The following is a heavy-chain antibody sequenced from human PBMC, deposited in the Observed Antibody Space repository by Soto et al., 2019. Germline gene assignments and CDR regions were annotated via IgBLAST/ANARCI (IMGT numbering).Heavy chain of an antibody. Sequence: QVQLVQSGAEVKKPGASVKVSCKGSGFTFSNYGFNWVRQAPGQGLEWVGWVSAYNGYTKSAQNFQDRLIMTTDTSTNTAYMELRGLRPDDTALYYCARGTSIAETEGPWGQGTLVTASS. J-gene: IGHJ4*02. V-gene: IGHV1-18*01. CDR2: VSAYNGYT. CDR3: ARGTSIAETEGP. D-gene: IGHD3-3*02. CDR1: GFTFSNYG.